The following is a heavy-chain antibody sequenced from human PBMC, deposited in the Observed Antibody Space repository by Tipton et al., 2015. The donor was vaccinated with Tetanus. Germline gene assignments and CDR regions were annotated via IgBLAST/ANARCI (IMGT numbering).Heavy chain of an antibody. V-gene: IGHV1-2*02. Sequence: QSGAEVKKPGDSVKVSCKASGYTFTGYYMHWVRQAPGQGLEWMGWINPNRGGTNYAQKFQGRVSMTRDTSISTAYMEVSRLRSDDTDIYYCARGMDYASSGSDDFWGQGPLVTVSS. CDR3: ARGMDYASSGSDDF. CDR1: GYTFTGYY. CDR2: INPNRGGT. D-gene: IGHD3-22*01. J-gene: IGHJ4*02.